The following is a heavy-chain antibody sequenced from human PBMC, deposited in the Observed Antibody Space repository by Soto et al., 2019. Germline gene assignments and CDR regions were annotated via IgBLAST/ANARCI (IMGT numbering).Heavy chain of an antibody. J-gene: IGHJ4*02. D-gene: IGHD2-8*01. CDR3: ARASCTNGVCYNYFDY. V-gene: IGHV1-2*04. Sequence: ASVKVSCKASGYTFTGYYMHWVRQAPGQGLEWMGWINPNSGGTNYAQKFQGWVTMTRDTSISTAYMELSRLRSDDTAVYYCARASCTNGVCYNYFDYWGQGTLVTVSS. CDR1: GYTFTGYY. CDR2: INPNSGGT.